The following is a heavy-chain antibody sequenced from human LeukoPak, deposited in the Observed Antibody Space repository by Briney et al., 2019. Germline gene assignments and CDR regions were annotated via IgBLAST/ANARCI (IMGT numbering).Heavy chain of an antibody. CDR2: IWYDGSNK. CDR1: GFTFSTYG. J-gene: IGHJ4*02. Sequence: GGSLRLSCAASGFTFSTYGMHWVRKAPGKGLEWVAVIWYDGSNKYYADSVKGRFTISRDNSKNTLYLQMNSLRAEDTAVYYCARDLFGSYYFDYWGQGTLVTVSS. CDR3: ARDLFGSYYFDY. V-gene: IGHV3-33*01. D-gene: IGHD3-10*01.